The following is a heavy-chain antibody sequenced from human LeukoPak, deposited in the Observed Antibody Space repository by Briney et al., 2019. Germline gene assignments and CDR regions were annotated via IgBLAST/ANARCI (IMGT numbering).Heavy chain of an antibody. CDR1: GYTFTGYY. CDR2: INPNSGGT. D-gene: IGHD7-27*01. Sequence: ASVKVSCKASGYTFTGYYMHWVRQAPGKGLDWMGWINPNSGGTNYAQKFQGRVTMTRDTSISTAYMELSRLRSDDTAVYYCARDFHSDHLGMVTEIPTYYFDYWGQGTLVTVSS. CDR3: ARDFHSDHLGMVTEIPTYYFDY. V-gene: IGHV1-2*02. J-gene: IGHJ4*02.